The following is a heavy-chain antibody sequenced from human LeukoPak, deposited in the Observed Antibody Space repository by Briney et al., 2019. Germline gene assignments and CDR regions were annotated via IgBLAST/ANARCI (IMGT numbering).Heavy chain of an antibody. CDR3: ARLETEYYGFWSGYLDY. CDR2: IYPGDSDT. CDR1: GYSFTSYW. D-gene: IGHD3-3*01. J-gene: IGHJ4*02. V-gene: IGHV5-51*01. Sequence: PGESLKISCKGSGYSFTSYWIGWVRQMPGKGLEWMGIIYPGDSDTRYSPSFQGQDTISADKSISTAYLQWSSLKASDTAMYYCARLETEYYGFWSGYLDYWGQGTLVTVSS.